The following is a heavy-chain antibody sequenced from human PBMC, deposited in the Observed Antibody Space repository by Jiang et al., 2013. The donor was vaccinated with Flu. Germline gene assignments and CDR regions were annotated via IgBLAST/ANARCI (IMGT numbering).Heavy chain of an antibody. V-gene: IGHV3-9*01. CDR3: AKDVSDYGNFDYYGMDV. CDR2: ISWNSGSI. Sequence: QLLESGGDLVQPGRSLRLSCAASGFSFEDYAMHWVRQGPGKGLEWVSGISWNSGSIGYADSVKGRFTISRDNAKNSLYLQMNSLRTEDTALYFCAKDVSDYGNFDYYGMDVWGQGTTVTVSS. CDR1: GFSFEDYA. J-gene: IGHJ6*02. D-gene: IGHD4-17*01.